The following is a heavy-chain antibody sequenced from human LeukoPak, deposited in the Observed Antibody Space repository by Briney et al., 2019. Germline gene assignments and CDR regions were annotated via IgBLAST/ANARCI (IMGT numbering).Heavy chain of an antibody. CDR1: GFTFSNYW. J-gene: IGHJ4*02. V-gene: IGHV3-7*01. CDR2: IKQDGSEK. Sequence: GGSLRLSCAANGFTFSNYWMAWVRQAPGKGLEWVANIKQDGSEKYYVDSVKGRFTISRDNAKNSLYLQMNSLRVEDTAVYYCARGSSVSGWGQGTLVTVSS. CDR3: ARGSSVSG. D-gene: IGHD3-10*01.